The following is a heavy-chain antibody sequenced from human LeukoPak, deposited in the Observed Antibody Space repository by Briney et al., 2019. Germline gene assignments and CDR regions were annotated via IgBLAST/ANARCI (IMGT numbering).Heavy chain of an antibody. V-gene: IGHV3-9*01. D-gene: IGHD5-12*01. J-gene: IGHJ4*02. CDR3: AKDRGYSGYDSFDY. CDR1: GLTFEDYA. CDR2: ISWNSGSI. Sequence: PGGSLRLSCVASGLTFEDYAMHWVRQAPGKGLEWVSGISWNSGSIGYADSVKGRFTISRDNAKNSLYLQMNSLRAEDTALYYCAKDRGYSGYDSFDYWGQGTLVTVSS.